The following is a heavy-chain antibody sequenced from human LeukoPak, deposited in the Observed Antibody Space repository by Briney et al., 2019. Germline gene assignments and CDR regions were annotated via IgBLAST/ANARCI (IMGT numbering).Heavy chain of an antibody. CDR1: GYSFTSYW. J-gene: IGHJ3*02. D-gene: IGHD2-2*01. Sequence: GESLKISCKGSGYSFTSYWIGWVRQMPGKGLEWMGIIYPGDSDTRYSPSFQGQVTISADKSISTAYLQWSGLKASDTAMYYCARHTAVPAAIDAFDIWGQGTIVTVSS. CDR2: IYPGDSDT. V-gene: IGHV5-51*01. CDR3: ARHTAVPAAIDAFDI.